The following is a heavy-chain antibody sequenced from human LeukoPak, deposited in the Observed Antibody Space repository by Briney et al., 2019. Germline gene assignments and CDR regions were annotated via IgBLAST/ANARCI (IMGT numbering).Heavy chain of an antibody. Sequence: APETLSLTCAVYGGSFSGYYWSWIRQPPGKGLEWIGEINHSGSTNYNPSLKSRVTISVDTSKNQFSLKLSSVTAADTAVYYCARGRRQWLERLNDYWGQGTLVTVSS. J-gene: IGHJ4*02. CDR2: INHSGST. V-gene: IGHV4-34*01. CDR3: ARGRRQWLERLNDY. CDR1: GGSFSGYY. D-gene: IGHD6-19*01.